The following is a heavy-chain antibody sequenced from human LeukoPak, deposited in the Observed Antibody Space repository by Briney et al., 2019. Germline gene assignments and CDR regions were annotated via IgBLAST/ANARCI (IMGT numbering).Heavy chain of an antibody. J-gene: IGHJ4*02. Sequence: GGSLRLSCAASGFTFKYYAMSWVRQAPGKGLEWVSGISGSGDDTYYTDSVKGRFTISRDNSKNTLYLQMNSLRGEDTAVYYCAKDLDNLGTCSADYWGQGILVTVSS. V-gene: IGHV3-23*01. CDR3: AKDLDNLGTCSADY. CDR2: ISGSGDDT. CDR1: GFTFKYYA. D-gene: IGHD3-16*01.